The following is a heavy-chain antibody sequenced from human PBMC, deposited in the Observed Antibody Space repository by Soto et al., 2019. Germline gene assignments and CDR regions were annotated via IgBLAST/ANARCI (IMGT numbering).Heavy chain of an antibody. D-gene: IGHD6-19*01. CDR3: ASPGYSSGWYGEEGFDY. V-gene: IGHV1-18*01. CDR2: ISAYNGNT. CDR1: GYTFTSYG. Sequence: ASVKVSCKASGYTFTSYGISWVRQAPGQGLEWMGWISAYNGNTNYAQKLQGRVTMTTDTSTSTAYMELRSLRSDDTAVYYCASPGYSSGWYGEEGFDYWGQGTLVTVSS. J-gene: IGHJ4*02.